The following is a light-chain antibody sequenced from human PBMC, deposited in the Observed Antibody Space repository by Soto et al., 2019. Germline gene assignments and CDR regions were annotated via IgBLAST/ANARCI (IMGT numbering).Light chain of an antibody. CDR3: QQSYSTPYT. V-gene: IGKV1-39*01. CDR1: QNIINF. Sequence: DIQMTQFPSSLSASVGDRVTITCRASQNIINFLNWYQQKPGKAPNLLIYVASSMQNGASSRFSGSGSGTDFTLTIANLQPEDFATYFCQQSYSTPYTFGQGTELEI. CDR2: VAS. J-gene: IGKJ2*01.